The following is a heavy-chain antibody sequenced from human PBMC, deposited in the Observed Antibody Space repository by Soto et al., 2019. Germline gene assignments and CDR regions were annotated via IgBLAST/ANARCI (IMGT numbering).Heavy chain of an antibody. CDR1: GYTFTTYG. CDR3: ARDREEVYYGSGTFSVY. V-gene: IGHV1-18*01. D-gene: IGHD3-10*01. J-gene: IGHJ4*02. CDR2: ISGYNGHT. Sequence: ASVKVSCKTSGYTFTTYGINWVRQAPGQGLQWVGWISGYNGHTNYEQKIQDRVTMTIDTSTSTAFMELRSLTADDTAVYYCARDREEVYYGSGTFSVYWGQGTLVTVSS.